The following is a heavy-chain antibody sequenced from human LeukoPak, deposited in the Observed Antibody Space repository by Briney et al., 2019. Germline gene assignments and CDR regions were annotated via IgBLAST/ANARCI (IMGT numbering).Heavy chain of an antibody. CDR1: GYTFTSYG. CDR2: ISAYNGNT. Sequence: ASVKVSCKASGYTFTSYGISWVRQAPGQGLEWMGWISAYNGNTNYAQKLQGRVTMTTDTSTSTAYMELRSLRSDDTAVYYCARPIVVVPAALGFDYWGQGTLVTVPS. CDR3: ARPIVVVPAALGFDY. J-gene: IGHJ4*02. V-gene: IGHV1-18*01. D-gene: IGHD2-2*01.